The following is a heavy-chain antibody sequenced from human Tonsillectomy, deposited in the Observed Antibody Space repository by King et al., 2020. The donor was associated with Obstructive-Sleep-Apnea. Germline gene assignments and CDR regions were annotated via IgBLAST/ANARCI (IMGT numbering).Heavy chain of an antibody. CDR1: GFTFSSYS. CDR2: IFSSSSTL. D-gene: IGHD2-21*02. J-gene: IGHJ3*02. Sequence: VQLVESGGGLVQPGGSLRLSCAASGFTFSSYSMNWVRQAPGKGLEWVSYIFSSSSTLYYADSVKGRFTISRENAKNSLYLQMNSLRAEDTAFYYCARTRAVTAFDAFDIWGQGTMVTVSS. V-gene: IGHV3-48*01. CDR3: ARTRAVTAFDAFDI.